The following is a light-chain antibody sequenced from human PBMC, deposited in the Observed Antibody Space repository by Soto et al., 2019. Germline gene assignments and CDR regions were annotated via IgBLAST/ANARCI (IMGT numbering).Light chain of an antibody. Sequence: QSVLTQPASVSGSPGQSITISCTGTSSDVGTYNLVSWYQQHPGKAPKLIIYEGSKRPSGVSNPFSGSKSGNTASLTISGLQAEDEADYYCCSYAGSRSYVFGTGTKVTVL. J-gene: IGLJ1*01. CDR3: CSYAGSRSYV. V-gene: IGLV2-23*01. CDR2: EGS. CDR1: SSDVGTYNL.